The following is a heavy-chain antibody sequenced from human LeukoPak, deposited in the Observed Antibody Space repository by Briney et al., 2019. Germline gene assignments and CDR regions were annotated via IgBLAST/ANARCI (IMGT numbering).Heavy chain of an antibody. D-gene: IGHD3-10*01. Sequence: GGSLRLSCAASGFTFSSYAMSWVRQAPGKGLEWVSAISGSGGSTYYADSVKGRFTISRDNSKNTLYLQMNSLRAEDTAVYYCAKDPPYPTLTTMVRGVINNFDYWGQGTLVTVSS. CDR1: GFTFSSYA. CDR2: ISGSGGST. J-gene: IGHJ4*02. V-gene: IGHV3-23*01. CDR3: AKDPPYPTLTTMVRGVINNFDY.